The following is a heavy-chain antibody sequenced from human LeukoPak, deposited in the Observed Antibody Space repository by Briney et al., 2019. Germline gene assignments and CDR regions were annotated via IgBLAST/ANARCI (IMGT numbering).Heavy chain of an antibody. J-gene: IGHJ4*02. CDR3: ARERRTQLGIPIPNY. V-gene: IGHV4-39*02. CDR1: GGSISSSSYY. Sequence: SETLSLTCTVSGGSISSSSYYWGWIRQPPGKGLEWIGSIYYSGSTYYNPSLKSRVTISVDTSKNQFSLKLSSVTAADTAVYYCARERRTQLGIPIPNYWGQGTLVTVSS. CDR2: IYYSGST. D-gene: IGHD7-27*01.